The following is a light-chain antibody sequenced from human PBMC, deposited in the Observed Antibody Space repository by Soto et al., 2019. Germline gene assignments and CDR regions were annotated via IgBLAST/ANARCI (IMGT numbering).Light chain of an antibody. J-gene: IGKJ1*01. V-gene: IGKV3-20*01. CDR1: QSVSSNY. Sequence: EIVLTQSPGTLSLSPGERATLSCRASQSVSSNYLGWYQQKPGQAPRLLIYAASSRATGIPDRFSGSGSGTDFTLTISRMEPGDFAVYYCQQYGSSPWTFGQGTKVEIK. CDR3: QQYGSSPWT. CDR2: AAS.